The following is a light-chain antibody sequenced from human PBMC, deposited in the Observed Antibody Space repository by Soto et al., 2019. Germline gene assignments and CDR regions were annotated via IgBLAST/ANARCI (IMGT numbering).Light chain of an antibody. CDR2: DVL. J-gene: IGKJ2*01. V-gene: IGKV1-5*01. CDR3: QQYDTYFRYN. CDR1: QSISSR. Sequence: DIQMTQSPSTLSASVGDRVTITCRASQSISSRLAWYQKKPGKVPKRLIYDVLNLESVVPSRFSGSGSGTEFPLSIGSLQPDDSATYYCQQYDTYFRYNFGQGTKLEIK.